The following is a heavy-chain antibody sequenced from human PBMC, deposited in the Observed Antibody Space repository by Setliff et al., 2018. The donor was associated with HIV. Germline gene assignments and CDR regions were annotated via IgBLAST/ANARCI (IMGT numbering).Heavy chain of an antibody. CDR2: IYHSGST. J-gene: IGHJ6*03. D-gene: IGHD3-3*01. V-gene: IGHV4-59*08. CDR3: ARHVPDYDFWSGSPAHYYYYYMDV. Sequence: SETLSLTCTVSGGSITGHYWGWIRQPPGKGLEWIGNIYHSGSTNYNPSLKSRVTISVDTSKNLFSLRVTSVTAADTAIYYCARHVPDYDFWSGSPAHYYYYYMDVWGKGTTVTVSS. CDR1: GGSITGHY.